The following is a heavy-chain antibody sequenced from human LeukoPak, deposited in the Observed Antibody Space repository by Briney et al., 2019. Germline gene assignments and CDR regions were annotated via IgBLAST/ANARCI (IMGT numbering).Heavy chain of an antibody. D-gene: IGHD3-9*01. V-gene: IGHV4-31*03. CDR1: GGSISSGTYY. Sequence: SETLSLTCTVSGGSISSGTYYWSWIRQHPGKGLEWIGYIYYSGTTYYNPSLKSRVTISVDTSKNQFSLKLSSVTAADTAVYYCARAPYDILTGYFANWFDPRGQGTLVTVSS. CDR2: IYYSGTT. CDR3: ARAPYDILTGYFANWFDP. J-gene: IGHJ5*02.